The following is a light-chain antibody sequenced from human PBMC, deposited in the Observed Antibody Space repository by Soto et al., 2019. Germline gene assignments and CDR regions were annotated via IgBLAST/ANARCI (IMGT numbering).Light chain of an antibody. Sequence: EIVMTQSPATLSLSPGQIVTLSFRASHIVSSRLALYHQTPGQSPRLLIYGASTRATGIPARFSGSGSGTEFTLTISSLQSEDFGLYYCHQYNNFWTFGQGTKGDIK. J-gene: IGKJ1*01. CDR1: HIVSSR. CDR2: GAS. CDR3: HQYNNFWT. V-gene: IGKV3-15*01.